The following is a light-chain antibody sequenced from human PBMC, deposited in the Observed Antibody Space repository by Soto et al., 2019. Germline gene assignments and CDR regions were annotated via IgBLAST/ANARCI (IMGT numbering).Light chain of an antibody. V-gene: IGKV3-11*01. J-gene: IGKJ5*01. CDR2: DAS. CDR3: QQRSNWPQST. CDR1: QGVSSY. Sequence: EIVLTQSPATLSLSPGERATLSCRASQGVSSYLAWYQQKPGQAPRLLIYDASNRATGIPARFSGSGSGTDFTLTISSLEPEDFAVYYWQQRSNWPQSTFGQGTRLEIK.